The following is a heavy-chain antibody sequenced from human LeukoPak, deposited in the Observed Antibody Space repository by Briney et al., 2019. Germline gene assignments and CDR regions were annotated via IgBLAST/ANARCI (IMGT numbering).Heavy chain of an antibody. V-gene: IGHV3-53*01. CDR3: ARVLLASNGDQYWYYDL. J-gene: IGHJ2*01. CDR1: GFTVSSNY. CDR2: IYSAGNT. Sequence: GGSLRLSCVASGFTVSSNYMNWVRQAPGRGLEWVSVIYSAGNTFYADSVKGRFTMSRDSSKNTLYLQMNSLRAEDTAVYYRARVLLASNGDQYWYYDLWGRGTLVTVSS. D-gene: IGHD4-17*01.